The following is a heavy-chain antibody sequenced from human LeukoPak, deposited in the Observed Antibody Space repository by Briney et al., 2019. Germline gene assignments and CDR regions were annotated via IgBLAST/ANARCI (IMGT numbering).Heavy chain of an antibody. CDR2: ISGSGSTI. CDR3: SRGMTTLDY. V-gene: IGHV3-48*03. Sequence: GGSLRLSCAASGFTFSSYELNWVRQAPGKGLEWVSYISGSGSTIYYADSVRGRFTISRDNAKNSLYLQMNSLRAEDTAVYYCSRGMTTLDYWGQGTLVTVSS. J-gene: IGHJ4*02. CDR1: GFTFSSYE. D-gene: IGHD4-17*01.